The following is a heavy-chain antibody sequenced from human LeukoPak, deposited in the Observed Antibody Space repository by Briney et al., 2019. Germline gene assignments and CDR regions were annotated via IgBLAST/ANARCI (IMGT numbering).Heavy chain of an antibody. CDR2: ISYSGST. V-gene: IGHV4-59*08. Sequence: SETLSLACNVSGGSISSYYWNWIRQPPGKGLEWIGFISYSGSTNYNSSLKSRVSISGDTSKNQFSLKLSSVTAADTAVYYCARRGHRSSAWSTSLDSWGQGTLVTVSS. CDR3: ARRGHRSSAWSTSLDS. CDR1: GGSISSYY. J-gene: IGHJ4*02. D-gene: IGHD6-19*01.